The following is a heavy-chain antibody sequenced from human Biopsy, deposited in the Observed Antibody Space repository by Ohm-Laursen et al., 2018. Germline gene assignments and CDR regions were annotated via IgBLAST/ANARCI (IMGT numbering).Heavy chain of an antibody. V-gene: IGHV3-30*03. CDR3: ARDGKRWDYSTYFSWHFDL. CDR2: ISYDGSGE. Sequence: SLRLSCTASGFTFTSYAMHWVRQAPGKGLEWVAVISYDGSGEYYADSLQGRFIISRDSPKNPVDLQMNSLRAEDTAVYFCARDGKRWDYSTYFSWHFDLWGRGTLVTVSS. CDR1: GFTFTSYA. J-gene: IGHJ2*01. D-gene: IGHD4-11*01.